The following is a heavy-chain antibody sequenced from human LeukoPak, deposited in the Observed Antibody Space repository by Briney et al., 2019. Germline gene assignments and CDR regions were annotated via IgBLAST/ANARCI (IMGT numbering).Heavy chain of an antibody. V-gene: IGHV3-21*01. D-gene: IGHD1-26*01. CDR1: GFTFSSYS. J-gene: IGHJ4*02. CDR2: ISSSSSYI. Sequence: GGSLRLSCAASGFTFSSYSMNWVRQAPGKGLEWVSSISSSSSYIYYADSVKGRFTISRDNAKNSVYLQMNSLGVEDTAVYYCVRGGRGERPNYWGQGTLVTVSS. CDR3: VRGGRGERPNY.